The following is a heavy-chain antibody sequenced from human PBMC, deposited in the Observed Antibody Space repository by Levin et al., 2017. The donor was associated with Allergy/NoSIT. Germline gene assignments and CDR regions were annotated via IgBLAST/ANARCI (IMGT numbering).Heavy chain of an antibody. D-gene: IGHD3-10*01. CDR1: GYTFSNYG. CDR2: ISTSNGYA. V-gene: IGHV1-18*01. Sequence: PGGSLRLSCKASGYTFSNYGLSWVRQAPGQGLEWMGWISTSNGYANYAQKLQGRVTMIIETSTSTAFMELGSLTSDDTAVYYCARNSSSDHSYSGSYSDLWGQGTLVTVSS. CDR3: ARNSSSDHSYSGSYSDL. J-gene: IGHJ5*02.